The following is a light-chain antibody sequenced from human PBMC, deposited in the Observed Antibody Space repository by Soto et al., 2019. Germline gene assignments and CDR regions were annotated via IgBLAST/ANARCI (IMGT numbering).Light chain of an antibody. CDR2: DVS. CDR1: SSDVGGYNY. V-gene: IGLV2-11*01. J-gene: IGLJ1*01. Sequence: QSALTQPRSVSGSPGQSVTISCTGTSSDVGGYNYVSWYQQHPGKAPKVMIYDVSERPSGVPDRFSGSKSGNTASLTISGLQAEDEADYYCCSYAGSPRYVLGVGTKVTVL. CDR3: CSYAGSPRYV.